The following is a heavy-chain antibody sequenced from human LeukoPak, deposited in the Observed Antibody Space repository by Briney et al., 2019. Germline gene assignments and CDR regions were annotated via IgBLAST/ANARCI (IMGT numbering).Heavy chain of an antibody. CDR3: ARDRGAVADLYYFDY. J-gene: IGHJ4*02. CDR2: IYSGGST. Sequence: PGGSLRLSCAASGFTVSSNYMSWVRQAPGKGLEWVSVIYSGGSTYYADSVKGRFTISRDNSKNTLYLQMNSLRAEDTAVYYCARDRGAVADLYYFDYWGQGTLVTVSS. D-gene: IGHD6-19*01. V-gene: IGHV3-53*05. CDR1: GFTVSSNY.